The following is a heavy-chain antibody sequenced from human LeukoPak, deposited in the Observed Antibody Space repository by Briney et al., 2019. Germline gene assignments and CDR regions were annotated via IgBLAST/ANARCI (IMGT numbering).Heavy chain of an antibody. CDR2: FDPEDGET. CDR1: GYTLTELS. Sequence: ASVKVSCKVSGYTLTELSMHWVRQAPGKGLEWMGGFDPEDGETIYAQKFQGRVTMTEDTSTATAYMELSSLRSEDTAVYYCATDRYLRYPGYYYYYYGMDVWGQGTTVTVSS. CDR3: ATDRYLRYPGYYYYYYGMDV. V-gene: IGHV1-24*01. J-gene: IGHJ6*02. D-gene: IGHD3-9*01.